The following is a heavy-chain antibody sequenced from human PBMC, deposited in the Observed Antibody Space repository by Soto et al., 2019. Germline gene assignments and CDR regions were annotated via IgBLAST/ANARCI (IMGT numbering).Heavy chain of an antibody. CDR3: ARDLAATINPYYFDY. Sequence: GGSLRLSCAASGFTFSDYYMSWIRQAPGKGLEWVSYISSSGSTIYYADSVKGRFTISRDNAKNSLYLQMNSLRAEDTAVYYCARDLAATINPYYFDYWGQGTLVTVSS. CDR2: ISSSGSTI. D-gene: IGHD5-12*01. J-gene: IGHJ4*02. V-gene: IGHV3-11*01. CDR1: GFTFSDYY.